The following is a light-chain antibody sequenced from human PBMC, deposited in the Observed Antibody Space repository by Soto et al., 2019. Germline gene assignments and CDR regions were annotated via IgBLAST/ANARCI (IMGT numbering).Light chain of an antibody. J-gene: IGLJ1*01. V-gene: IGLV2-14*01. CDR3: SSYTSTNTLPYV. Sequence: QAVVTQPASMSGSPGQSITISCTGTSSDVGGYNYVSWYQHHPGKAPKLMIYQVSNRPSGVSNRFSGSKSGNTASLTISGLQAEDEGDYYCSSYTSTNTLPYVFGTGTKLTVL. CDR1: SSDVGGYNY. CDR2: QVS.